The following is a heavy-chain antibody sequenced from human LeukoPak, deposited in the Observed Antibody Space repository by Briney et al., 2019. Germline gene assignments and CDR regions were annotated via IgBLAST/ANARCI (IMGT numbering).Heavy chain of an antibody. D-gene: IGHD6-19*01. CDR3: ARSPDHYSSGWYDY. V-gene: IGHV1-69*04. CDR2: IIPILGIA. J-gene: IGHJ4*02. CDR1: GGTFSSYA. Sequence: ASVTVSCKASGGTFSSYAISWVRQAPGQGLEWMGRIIPILGIANYAQKFQGRVTITADKSTSTAYMELSSLRSEDTAVYYCARSPDHYSSGWYDYWGQGTLVTVSS.